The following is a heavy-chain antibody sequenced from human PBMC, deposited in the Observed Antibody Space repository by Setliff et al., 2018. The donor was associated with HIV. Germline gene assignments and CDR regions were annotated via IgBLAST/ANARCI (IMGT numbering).Heavy chain of an antibody. J-gene: IGHJ5*02. Sequence: PSETLSLTCTVSGGSISSSTYYWNWFRQSPGKGLEWIGYMSYTGINNYNPSLKSLVTISLDTSKNQFSLKLTSVTAADTAVYYCARAPYVSGSFGWFDPWCQGTLVTVSS. CDR3: ARAPYVSGSFGWFDP. V-gene: IGHV4-31*01. D-gene: IGHD3-10*01. CDR1: GGSISSSTYY. CDR2: MSYTGIN.